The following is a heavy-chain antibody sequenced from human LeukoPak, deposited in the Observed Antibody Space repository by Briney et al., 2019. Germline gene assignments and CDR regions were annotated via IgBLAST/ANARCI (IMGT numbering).Heavy chain of an antibody. CDR1: GASITSDNCY. Sequence: PSRTLSLTCTVSGASITSDNCYWTWIRRPAGKGLELIGRIYTSGSTNYNPSLKSRVTISLDTSKNQFSLKLTSVSAADTAVYYCARGRRFTYGLFEYWGQGTLVTVSS. V-gene: IGHV4-61*02. CDR2: IYTSGST. D-gene: IGHD5-18*01. CDR3: ARGRRFTYGLFEY. J-gene: IGHJ4*02.